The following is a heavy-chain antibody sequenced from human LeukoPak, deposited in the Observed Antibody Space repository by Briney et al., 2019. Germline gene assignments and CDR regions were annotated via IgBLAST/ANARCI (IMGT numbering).Heavy chain of an antibody. Sequence: PSETLSLTCTVSGGSISSYYWSWIRQPPGKGLEWIGYIYYSGSTNYNPSLKSRVTISVDTSKNQFSLKLSSVTAADTAVYYCARGTPGRSSYWGQGTLVTVSS. J-gene: IGHJ4*02. D-gene: IGHD2-2*01. CDR1: GGSISSYY. CDR3: ARGTPGRSSY. CDR2: IYYSGST. V-gene: IGHV4-59*01.